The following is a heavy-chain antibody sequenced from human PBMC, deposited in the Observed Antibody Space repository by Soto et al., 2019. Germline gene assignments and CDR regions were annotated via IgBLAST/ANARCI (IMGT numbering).Heavy chain of an antibody. CDR1: GGSISSGDYY. D-gene: IGHD6-19*01. CDR3: ASFGIAVAGLYNDY. Sequence: PSETLSLTCTVSGGSISSGDYYWSWIRQPPGKGLEWIGYIYYSGSTYYNPSLKSRVTISVDTSKNQFSLKLSSVTAADTAVYYCASFGIAVAGLYNDYWGQGTLVTVSS. J-gene: IGHJ4*02. CDR2: IYYSGST. V-gene: IGHV4-30-4*01.